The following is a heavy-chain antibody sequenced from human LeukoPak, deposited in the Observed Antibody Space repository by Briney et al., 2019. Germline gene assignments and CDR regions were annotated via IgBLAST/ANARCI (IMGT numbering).Heavy chain of an antibody. V-gene: IGHV4-34*01. CDR3: ATKYSVAVAANPPYFDY. CDR2: INQRGNT. Sequence: PSETLSLTCGVYGGSFSGYYWSWIRQPPGRGLEWIGEINQRGNTNYNPSLKSRITISVGTSKNQFSLMLTSVTAADTGVYYCATKYSVAVAANPPYFDYWGQGTLVTVSS. J-gene: IGHJ4*02. CDR1: GGSFSGYY. D-gene: IGHD6-19*01.